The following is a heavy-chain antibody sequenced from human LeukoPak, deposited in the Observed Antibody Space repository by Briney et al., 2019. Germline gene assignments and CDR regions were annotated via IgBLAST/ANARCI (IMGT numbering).Heavy chain of an antibody. D-gene: IGHD1-20*01. Sequence: GGSLRLSCAASGFSVSSNYMSWVRQAPGKGLEWVSVIYSGGTAYYADSVKGRFTISRDNSKNTLYLQMNSLRAEDTALYYCASGITGTNNWFDPWGQGTLVTVSS. V-gene: IGHV3-66*02. CDR1: GFSVSSNY. CDR3: ASGITGTNNWFDP. J-gene: IGHJ5*02. CDR2: IYSGGTA.